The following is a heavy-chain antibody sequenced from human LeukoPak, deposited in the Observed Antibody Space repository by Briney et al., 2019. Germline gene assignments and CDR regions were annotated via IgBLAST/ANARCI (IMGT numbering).Heavy chain of an antibody. V-gene: IGHV4-34*01. CDR1: GGSFSGYY. CDR3: ARGQYYYDSSGYYYPNWFDP. CDR2: INHSGST. Sequence: SESLSLTCAVYGGSFSGYYWSWIRQPPGKGLEWIGEINHSGSTNYNPSLKSRVTISVDTSKNQFSLKLSSVTAADTAVYYCARGQYYYDSSGYYYPNWFDPWGQGTLVTVSS. D-gene: IGHD3-22*01. J-gene: IGHJ5*02.